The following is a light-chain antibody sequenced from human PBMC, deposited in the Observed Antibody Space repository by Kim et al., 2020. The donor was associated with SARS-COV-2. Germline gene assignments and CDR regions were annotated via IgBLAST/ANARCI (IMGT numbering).Light chain of an antibody. CDR2: GAS. CDR1: QSVSSSY. Sequence: EIVLTQSPGTLSLSPGERATLSCRASQSVSSSYLAWYQQKPGQAPRLLIYGASSRATGIPDRFSGSGSGTDFTLTISRLEPEDFAVYYCQQYGRSTYTFGGGTKLEI. J-gene: IGKJ4*01. CDR3: QQYGRSTYT. V-gene: IGKV3-20*01.